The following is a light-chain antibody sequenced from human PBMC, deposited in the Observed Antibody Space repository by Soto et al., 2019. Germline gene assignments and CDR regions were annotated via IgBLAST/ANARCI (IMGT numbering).Light chain of an antibody. CDR3: SSYTDRKNLV. Sequence: QSVPTQSPSASGSPGQSVTISCTGTSSDIGGYNSVSWYQQHPGKAPKVMIYDVTKRPSGVPDRFSGSKSGNTASLTVSALQAEDEADYYCSSYTDRKNLVFGTGTKVTVL. V-gene: IGLV2-8*01. CDR2: DVT. J-gene: IGLJ1*01. CDR1: SSDIGGYNS.